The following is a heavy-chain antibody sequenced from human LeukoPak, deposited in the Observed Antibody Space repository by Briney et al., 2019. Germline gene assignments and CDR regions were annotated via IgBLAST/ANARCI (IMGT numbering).Heavy chain of an antibody. CDR3: ARHDDYPGFGRGLDP. CDR1: GDSMSGYY. CDR2: MFYSGAT. V-gene: IGHV4-59*08. J-gene: IGHJ5*02. D-gene: IGHD3-10*01. Sequence: SETLSLTCSVSGDSMSGYYWSWIRQPPGKGLEWIGYMFYSGATSYNPSLKSRVTISADTSKNHFSLKLYSVTAADTAVYYCARHDDYPGFGRGLDPWGQGSLVIVTS.